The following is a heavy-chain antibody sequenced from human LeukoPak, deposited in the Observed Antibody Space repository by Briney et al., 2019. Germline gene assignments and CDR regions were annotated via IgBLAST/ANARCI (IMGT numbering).Heavy chain of an antibody. D-gene: IGHD3-22*01. Sequence: PSQTLSLTCTVSGGSISSGNYYWTWIRQPAGKGLEWIGRIYTSGSTKYNPSLKSRVTISLDTSKNQFSLKLSSATAADTAVYYCASLYSYDSSGYETDYWGQGTLVTVSS. CDR2: IYTSGST. J-gene: IGHJ4*02. CDR3: ASLYSYDSSGYETDY. CDR1: GGSISSGNYY. V-gene: IGHV4-61*02.